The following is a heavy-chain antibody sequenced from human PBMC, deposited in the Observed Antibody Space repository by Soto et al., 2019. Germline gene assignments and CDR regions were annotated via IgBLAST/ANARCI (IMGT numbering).Heavy chain of an antibody. Sequence: GASVKVSCKASGGTFSSYAISWVRQAPGQGLEWMGGIIPIFGTANYAQKFQGRVTITADESTSTAYMELSSLRSEDTAVYYCARDPVVTAHNYYYYGMAVWGQGTTVTVSS. CDR2: IIPIFGTA. J-gene: IGHJ6*02. V-gene: IGHV1-69*13. D-gene: IGHD2-21*02. CDR1: GGTFSSYA. CDR3: ARDPVVTAHNYYYYGMAV.